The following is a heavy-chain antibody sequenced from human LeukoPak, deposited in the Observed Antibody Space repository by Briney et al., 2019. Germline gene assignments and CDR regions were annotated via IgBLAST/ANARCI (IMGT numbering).Heavy chain of an antibody. CDR1: GFTFTSSA. D-gene: IGHD4-17*01. CDR3: AARNAYGDYTLYFEY. V-gene: IGHV1-58*01. CDR2: IVVGSGNT. Sequence: SVKVSCKASGFTFTSSAVQWVRQARGQRLEWIGWIVVGSGNTNYAQKFQERVTITRDMSTSTAYMELSSLRSEDTAVYYCAARNAYGDYTLYFEYWGQGTLVTVSS. J-gene: IGHJ4*02.